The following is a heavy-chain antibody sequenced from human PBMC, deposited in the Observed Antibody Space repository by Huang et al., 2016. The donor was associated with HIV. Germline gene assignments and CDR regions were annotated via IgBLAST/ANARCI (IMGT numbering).Heavy chain of an antibody. Sequence: QVQLVQSGAEVKKPGASVTVSCTASGYTFSNYDINWVRQAPGQGLEWMGWRKHNSGNTGYARKFQGRVTMTRSTSISTAYMELGRRRFEDTAVYYCATLPPVNYGRSGGRVCDYWGQGSLVTVSS. CDR3: ATLPPVNYGRSGGRVCDY. CDR1: GYTFSNYD. V-gene: IGHV1-8*01. CDR2: RKHNSGNT. D-gene: IGHD2-15*01. J-gene: IGHJ4*02.